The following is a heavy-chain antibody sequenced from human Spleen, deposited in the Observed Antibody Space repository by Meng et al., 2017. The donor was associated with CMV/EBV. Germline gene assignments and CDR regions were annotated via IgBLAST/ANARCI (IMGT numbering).Heavy chain of an antibody. Sequence: LSLTCAASGFTFSSYEMNWVRQAPGKGLEWVSYISSSGSTIYYADSVKGRFTISRDNAKNSLYLQMNSLRAEDTAVYYCARESDIAAAGGLDYWGQGTLVTVSS. CDR1: GFTFSSYE. CDR3: ARESDIAAAGGLDY. V-gene: IGHV3-48*03. CDR2: ISSSGSTI. J-gene: IGHJ4*02. D-gene: IGHD6-6*01.